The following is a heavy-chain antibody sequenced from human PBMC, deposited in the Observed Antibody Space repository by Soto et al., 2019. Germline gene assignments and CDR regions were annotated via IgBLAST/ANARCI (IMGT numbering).Heavy chain of an antibody. CDR3: ARGDVVVITYYYYYGMDV. Sequence: ASVKGSCKASGYSFINYYMHWVRQAPVQGFEWMGRISPKSGGTNYAQKFQGRVSLTWDTSLNTAYMELSSLRSEDTAVYYCARGDVVVITYYYYYGMDVWGQGTTVTVSS. CDR2: ISPKSGGT. CDR1: GYSFINYY. V-gene: IGHV1-2*02. J-gene: IGHJ6*02. D-gene: IGHD3-22*01.